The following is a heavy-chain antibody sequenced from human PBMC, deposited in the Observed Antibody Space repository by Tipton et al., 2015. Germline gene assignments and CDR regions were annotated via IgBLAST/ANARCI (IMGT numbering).Heavy chain of an antibody. J-gene: IGHJ6*02. Sequence: PGLVKPSETLSLTCTVSGGSVSSGSHYWSWIRQPPGKGLEWIGYISFSDTTHYNPSLKSRITISLNTSKNQFSLKMSSVTAADTAVYFCARDLEHGMDVWGQGTTVTVS. V-gene: IGHV4-61*01. CDR3: ARDLEHGMDV. CDR2: ISFSDTT. CDR1: GGSVSSGSHY.